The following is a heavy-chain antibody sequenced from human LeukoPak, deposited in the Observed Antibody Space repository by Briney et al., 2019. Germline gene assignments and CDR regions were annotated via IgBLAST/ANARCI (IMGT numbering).Heavy chain of an antibody. V-gene: IGHV3-15*01. CDR2: IKSKTDGGTT. CDR3: TTGNYDITLSAYYYCAMDV. CDR1: GFTFSSAW. Sequence: PGGSLRLSCAASGFTFSSAWMIWVRQAPGKGLEWVGRIKSKTDGGTTDYAAPVKGRFTMSRDDSKNTLFLQMESLKTEDTAVYYCTTGNYDITLSAYYYCAMDVWGQGTTVTVSS. J-gene: IGHJ6*02. D-gene: IGHD3-9*01.